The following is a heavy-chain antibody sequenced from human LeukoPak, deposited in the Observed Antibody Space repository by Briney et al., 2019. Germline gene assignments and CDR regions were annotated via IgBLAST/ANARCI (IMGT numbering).Heavy chain of an antibody. D-gene: IGHD6-6*01. CDR1: GFTFRNYG. Sequence: PGRSLRLSCAASGFTFRNYGMHWVRQAPGKGLEWVAFIRSDGNKHYYADSVKGRFTISRDNSKNTLYLQMVSLRVEDTAVHYCAKDLLPSIAVAAVAVPFDKWGQGALVTVSS. CDR3: AKDLLPSIAVAAVAVPFDK. J-gene: IGHJ4*01. V-gene: IGHV3-30*02. CDR2: IRSDGNKH.